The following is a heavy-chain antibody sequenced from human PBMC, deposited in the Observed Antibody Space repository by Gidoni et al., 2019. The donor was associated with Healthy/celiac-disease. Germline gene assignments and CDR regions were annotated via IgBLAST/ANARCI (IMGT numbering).Heavy chain of an antibody. CDR1: GGTFSSYA. Sequence: QVQLVQSGAEVKKPGSSVKVSCKASGGTFSSYAISWVRQAPGQRLEWMGGIIPIFGTANYAQKFQGRVTITADESTSTAYMELSSLRSEDTAVYYCARCPHCSSTSCYSTIFGVVTPYYYYYYGMDVWGQGTTVTVSS. D-gene: IGHD2-2*01. CDR3: ARCPHCSSTSCYSTIFGVVTPYYYYYYGMDV. V-gene: IGHV1-69*01. J-gene: IGHJ6*02. CDR2: IIPIFGTA.